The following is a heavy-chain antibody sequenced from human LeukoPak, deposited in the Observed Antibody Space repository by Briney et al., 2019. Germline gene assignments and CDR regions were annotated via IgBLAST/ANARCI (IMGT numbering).Heavy chain of an antibody. CDR1: GFTFSSYA. V-gene: IGHV3-64*01. CDR3: ARDIGGSYFDY. CDR2: ISSNGGST. Sequence: GGSLRLSCAASGFTFSSYAMHWVRQAPGKGLEYVSAISSNGGSTYYANSVKGRFTISRDNSKNTLYLQMGSLRAEDMAVCYCARDIGGSYFDYWGQGTLVTVSS. D-gene: IGHD1-26*01. J-gene: IGHJ4*02.